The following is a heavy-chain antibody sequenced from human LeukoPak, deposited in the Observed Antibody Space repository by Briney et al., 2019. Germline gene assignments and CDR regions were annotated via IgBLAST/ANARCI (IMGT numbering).Heavy chain of an antibody. J-gene: IGHJ5*02. Sequence: ASVKVSCKASGYIFTSYGISCVRQAPGQGLEWMGWISVNNGNTNYPQRLQGRVTMTTDTSTTTAYMELRSLRSDDTAVYYCARDINGYYYDSHGYYPTDLWGQGTLVTVSS. CDR1: GYIFTSYG. CDR2: ISVNNGNT. CDR3: ARDINGYYYDSHGYYPTDL. D-gene: IGHD3-22*01. V-gene: IGHV1-18*01.